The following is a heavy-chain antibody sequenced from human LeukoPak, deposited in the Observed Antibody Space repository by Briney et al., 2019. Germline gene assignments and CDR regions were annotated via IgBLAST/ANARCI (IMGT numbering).Heavy chain of an antibody. CDR1: GGSISSGGYY. CDR3: ARGYRGTAMVTEGFDP. D-gene: IGHD5-18*01. CDR2: IYHSGST. Sequence: SETLSLTCTVSGGSISSGGYYWSCIRQPPGKGLEWIGYIYHSGSTYYNPSLKSRVTISVDRSKNQFSLKLSSVTAAGTAVYYCARGYRGTAMVTEGFDPWGQGTLVTVSS. J-gene: IGHJ5*02. V-gene: IGHV4-30-2*01.